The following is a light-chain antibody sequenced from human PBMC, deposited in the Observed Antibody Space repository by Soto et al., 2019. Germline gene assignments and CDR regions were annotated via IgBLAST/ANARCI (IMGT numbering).Light chain of an antibody. CDR1: QRVSSY. CDR2: AVS. V-gene: IGKV1-39*01. CDR3: QQSYTTPSWT. Sequence: DIQLIQSPSSLSASVGDRVTITCHTSQRVSSYLNWYQQKPGKAPKLLINAVSTLHSEVPSRFSGSGSETDFTLTISSLQPEDSGTYYCQQSYTTPSWTFGQGTKVEI. J-gene: IGKJ1*01.